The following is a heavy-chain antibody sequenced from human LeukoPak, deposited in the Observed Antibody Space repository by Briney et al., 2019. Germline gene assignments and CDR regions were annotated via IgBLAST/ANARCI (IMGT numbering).Heavy chain of an antibody. CDR2: IYYSGSS. CDR1: GDSISTSSSY. J-gene: IGHJ4*02. CDR3: ARPNRYDLYFDY. V-gene: IGHV4-61*05. Sequence: SETLSLTCSVSGDSISTSSSYWGWIRQPPGNGLEWIGYIYYSGSSNYNPSLKSRVTISVDTSKNQFSLKLSSVTAADTAVYYCARPNRYDLYFDYWGQGTLVTVSS. D-gene: IGHD5-12*01.